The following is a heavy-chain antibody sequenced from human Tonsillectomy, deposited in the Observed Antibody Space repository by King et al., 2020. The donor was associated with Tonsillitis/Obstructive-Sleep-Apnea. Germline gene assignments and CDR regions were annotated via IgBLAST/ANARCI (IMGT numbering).Heavy chain of an antibody. CDR2: LFWGGDK. J-gene: IGHJ5*02. CDR1: GVSLSTSGVG. V-gene: IGHV2-5*02. Sequence: TLKESGPTLVKPTQTLTLTCTFSGVSLSTSGVGLGWIRQPPGKAREWLSRLFWGGDKRYSPSLKSRPTITKDTSKNQVVLTMTNMDPVDTATYYCAHRQGSRAWFDPWGQGTLVTVSS. D-gene: IGHD6-13*01. CDR3: AHRQGSRAWFDP.